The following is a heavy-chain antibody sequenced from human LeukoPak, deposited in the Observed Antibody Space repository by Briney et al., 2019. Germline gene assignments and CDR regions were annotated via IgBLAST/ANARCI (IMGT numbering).Heavy chain of an antibody. J-gene: IGHJ4*02. Sequence: SETLSLTCTVSGGSITSGSYYWSWIRQPAGKGLEWIGHIYSSGSTKYNPSLQSRVTISVDMSKNQFSLKLSSVTAADTAVYYCASEGRYYDFGSGSYFDYWGQGTLVTVSS. D-gene: IGHD3-10*01. CDR1: GGSITSGSYY. CDR3: ASEGRYYDFGSGSYFDY. V-gene: IGHV4-61*09. CDR2: IYSSGST.